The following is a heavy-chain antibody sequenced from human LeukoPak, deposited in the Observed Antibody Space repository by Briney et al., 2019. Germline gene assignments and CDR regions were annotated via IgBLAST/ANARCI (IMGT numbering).Heavy chain of an antibody. J-gene: IGHJ4*02. Sequence: GGPLRLSCAASGFTFSNYAMNWVRQAPGKGLEWVSAISGSGGSTYYADSVKGRFTISRDNSKNTLYLQMNSLRAEDTAVYYCAKGGAVFCSGGSCYFDFWGQGTLVTVSS. V-gene: IGHV3-23*01. CDR1: GFTFSNYA. CDR2: ISGSGGST. CDR3: AKGGAVFCSGGSCYFDF. D-gene: IGHD2-15*01.